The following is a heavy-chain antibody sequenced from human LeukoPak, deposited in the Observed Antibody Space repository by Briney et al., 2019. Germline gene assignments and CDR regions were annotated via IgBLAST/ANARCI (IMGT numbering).Heavy chain of an antibody. CDR2: INPSGSST. D-gene: IGHD3-16*02. CDR3: ARDNSVGDIAWWFDP. J-gene: IGHJ5*02. V-gene: IGHV1-46*01. CDR1: GYSFTSHY. Sequence: ASVKVSCKASGYSFTSHYMHWVRQAPGQGLEWMGLINPSGSSTLYAQRFQGRVTMTRDMSTTTDYMELSSLRYEDTAVYYCARDNSVGDIAWWFDPWGQGTLVTVSS.